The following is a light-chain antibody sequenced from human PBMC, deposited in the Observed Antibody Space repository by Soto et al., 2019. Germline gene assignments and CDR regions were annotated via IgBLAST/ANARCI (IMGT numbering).Light chain of an antibody. CDR1: SSDVGGYNY. J-gene: IGLJ2*01. CDR2: EVS. CDR3: SSYAGSNNLGV. V-gene: IGLV2-8*01. Sequence: QSVLTQHPSASGSPGQSVTISCTGTSSDVGGYNYVSWYQQHPGKAPKLMIYEVSKRPSGVPDRFSGPKSGNTASLTVSGLQAEDEADYYCSSYAGSNNLGVFGGGTKVTVL.